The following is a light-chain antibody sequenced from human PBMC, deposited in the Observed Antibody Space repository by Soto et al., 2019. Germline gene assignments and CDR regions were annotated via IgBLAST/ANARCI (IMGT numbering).Light chain of an antibody. V-gene: IGKV3-15*01. J-gene: IGKJ1*01. CDR2: GAS. CDR3: QLYKNWHPWT. Sequence: EIVMTQSPATLSVSPGERATLSCRASQSVSSNLAGYQQKPGQAPRLLIYGASTRATGIPARFSGSGSGTECTLTISSLQSEDFAVYYCQLYKNWHPWTFGQGTKVEIK. CDR1: QSVSSN.